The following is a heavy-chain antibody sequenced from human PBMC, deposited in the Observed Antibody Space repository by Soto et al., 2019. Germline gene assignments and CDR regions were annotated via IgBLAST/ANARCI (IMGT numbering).Heavy chain of an antibody. CDR3: VKGYWKGDV. Sequence: EVQLLESGGGLVQPGGSLRLSCAASGFTFSTYAMNWVRQAPGNGLEWVSAISGSGGSIHYADSVKGRFTSSRDNSKNTLYLQMNRLRDEDTAVYHCVKGYWKGDVWGQGTTVTVSS. CDR1: GFTFSTYA. CDR2: ISGSGGSI. D-gene: IGHD1-1*01. V-gene: IGHV3-23*01. J-gene: IGHJ6*02.